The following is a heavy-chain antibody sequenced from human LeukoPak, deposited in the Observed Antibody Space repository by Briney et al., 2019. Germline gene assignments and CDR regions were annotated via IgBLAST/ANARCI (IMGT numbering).Heavy chain of an antibody. CDR2: IRYDGSNK. J-gene: IGHJ4*02. CDR1: GFTFSSYG. D-gene: IGHD3-3*01. V-gene: IGHV3-30*02. CDR3: AKSVTIFGVVTTIDFDC. Sequence: GGSLRLSCAASGFTFSSYGMHWVRQAPGKGLEWVAFIRYDGSNKYYADSVKGRFTISRDNSKNTLYLQMNSLRAEDTAVYYCAKSVTIFGVVTTIDFDCWGRGTLVTVSS.